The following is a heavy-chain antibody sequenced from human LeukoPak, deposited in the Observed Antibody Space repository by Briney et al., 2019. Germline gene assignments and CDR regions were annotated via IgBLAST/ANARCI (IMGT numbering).Heavy chain of an antibody. V-gene: IGHV1-46*01. D-gene: IGHD5-18*01. Sequence: ASVKVSCKASGYTFTSYYMHWVRQAPGQGLEWMGLINPSGGSTSYAQKFQGRVTVTRDTSTSTVYMELSSLRSEDTAVYYCAREDTAMVRLGYYYGMDVWGQGTTVTVSS. CDR3: AREDTAMVRLGYYYGMDV. J-gene: IGHJ6*02. CDR1: GYTFTSYY. CDR2: INPSGGST.